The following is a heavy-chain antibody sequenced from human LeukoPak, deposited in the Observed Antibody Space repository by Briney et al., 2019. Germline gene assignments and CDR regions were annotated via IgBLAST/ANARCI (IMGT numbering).Heavy chain of an antibody. CDR2: ISSSSSTI. Sequence: PGGSLRPSCAASGFTFSSYSMNWVRQAPGKGLEWVSYISSSSSTIYYADSVKGRFTISRDNAKNSLYLQMNSLRAEDTAVYYCARMKPYYYDSSGSRSNGFDYWGQGTLVTVSS. CDR3: ARMKPYYYDSSGSRSNGFDY. CDR1: GFTFSSYS. D-gene: IGHD3-22*01. V-gene: IGHV3-48*01. J-gene: IGHJ4*02.